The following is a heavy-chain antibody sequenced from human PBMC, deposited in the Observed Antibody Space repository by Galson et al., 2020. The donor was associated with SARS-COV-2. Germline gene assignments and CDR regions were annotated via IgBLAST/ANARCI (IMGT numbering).Heavy chain of an antibody. Sequence: GESLKISCVASGFTVSNTYMSWVRQAPGKGLEWVALLYSGGTTSYTHSVKGRFTISRDNSKNTLYLQMDSLRVDDTAVYYCARDPYSSGWTNYYYFAMDVWGQGTTVTVSS. J-gene: IGHJ6*02. V-gene: IGHV3-53*01. CDR2: LYSGGTT. D-gene: IGHD6-19*01. CDR1: GFTVSNTY. CDR3: ARDPYSSGWTNYYYFAMDV.